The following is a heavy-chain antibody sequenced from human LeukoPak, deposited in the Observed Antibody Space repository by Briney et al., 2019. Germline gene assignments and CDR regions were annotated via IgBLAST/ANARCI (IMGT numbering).Heavy chain of an antibody. CDR3: ARGGIAAAGPPGY. V-gene: IGHV3-30-3*01. D-gene: IGHD6-13*01. J-gene: IGHJ4*02. CDR1: GFTFSDYY. Sequence: GGSLRLSCAASGFTFSDYYMSWIRQAPGKGLEWVAVISYDGSNKYYADSVKGRFTISRDNSKNTLYLQMNSLRAEDTAVYYCARGGIAAAGPPGYWGQGTLVTVSS. CDR2: ISYDGSNK.